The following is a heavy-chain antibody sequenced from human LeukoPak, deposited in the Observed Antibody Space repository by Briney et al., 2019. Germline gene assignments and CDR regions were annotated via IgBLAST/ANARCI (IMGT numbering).Heavy chain of an antibody. CDR1: GFTFSSYG. J-gene: IGHJ4*02. V-gene: IGHV3-30*18. Sequence: GGSLRLSCAASGFTFSSYGMRWVRQAPGKGLEWVAVMSYDGRNTYYADSVKGRFTISRDNSKNTLYLQMNSLRVEDTAVYYCAKVQLERRELLPNFDYWGQGTLVTVSS. D-gene: IGHD1-1*01. CDR2: MSYDGRNT. CDR3: AKVQLERRELLPNFDY.